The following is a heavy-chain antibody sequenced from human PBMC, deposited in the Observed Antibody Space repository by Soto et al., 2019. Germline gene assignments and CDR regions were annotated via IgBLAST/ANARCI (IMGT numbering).Heavy chain of an antibody. J-gene: IGHJ6*02. Sequence: QVQLVESGGGLVRPGGSLRLSCAASGFTFSDYYVTWIRQAPGKGLEWVSYITGSSDYTNYAYSVKGRFTISRDNVKNSLYLQMNSLRAEDTAVYYCAREYYYGMDVWGQGTTVTVSS. V-gene: IGHV3-11*05. CDR1: GFTFSDYY. CDR2: ITGSSDYT. CDR3: AREYYYGMDV.